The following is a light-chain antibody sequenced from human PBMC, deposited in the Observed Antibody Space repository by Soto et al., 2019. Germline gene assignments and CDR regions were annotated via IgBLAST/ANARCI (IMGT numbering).Light chain of an antibody. Sequence: ENVLTQSPGTLSLSPGERATLSCRASQSVDSNYLAWYQHKPGQTPRLLLYGTSTRATGIPDRFSGSGSGTDFTLAINGLETEDFAVYYCQQYGSSVYTFGQGTKLEIK. CDR1: QSVDSNY. CDR2: GTS. J-gene: IGKJ2*01. CDR3: QQYGSSVYT. V-gene: IGKV3-20*01.